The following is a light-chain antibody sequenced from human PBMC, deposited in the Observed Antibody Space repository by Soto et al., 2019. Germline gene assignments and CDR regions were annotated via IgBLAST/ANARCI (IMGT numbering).Light chain of an antibody. J-gene: IGLJ1*01. V-gene: IGLV1-47*01. Sequence: QSVLTQPPSASGTPGQRVTISCSGSSSNIGSNYVYWYQQLPGPAPKLLIYRNNQRPSGVPDRFSGSKSGTSASLAISGLRSEDEADYYCAAWDDSLSVLYVFGTGTKLTVL. CDR1: SSNIGSNY. CDR2: RNN. CDR3: AAWDDSLSVLYV.